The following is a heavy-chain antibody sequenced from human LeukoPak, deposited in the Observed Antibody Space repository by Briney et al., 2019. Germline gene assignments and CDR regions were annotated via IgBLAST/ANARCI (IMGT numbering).Heavy chain of an antibody. CDR1: GFTFSTYA. D-gene: IGHD5-24*01. Sequence: GGSLRLSCAASGFTFSTYAMHWVRQAPGKGLEGVAFIQYDGSNKYYADSVKGRFIISRDNSKNTLFLQMSSLRPEDTAVYYCAKDDGWLQLGGIDYWGQGTLVTVSS. V-gene: IGHV3-30*02. CDR3: AKDDGWLQLGGIDY. CDR2: IQYDGSNK. J-gene: IGHJ4*02.